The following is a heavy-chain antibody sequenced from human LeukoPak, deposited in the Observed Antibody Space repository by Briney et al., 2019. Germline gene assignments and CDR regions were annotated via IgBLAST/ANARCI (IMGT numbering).Heavy chain of an antibody. CDR2: ISSSSSYT. CDR3: ATIHAQQWFGVLLPVPHDAFDI. Sequence: PGGSLRLSCAASGCTFSDYYMSWIRQAPGKGLEWVSYISSSSSYTNYADSVKGRFTISRDNAKNSLYLQMNRLRAEDTAVYYCATIHAQQWFGVLLPVPHDAFDIWGQGTMVTVSS. D-gene: IGHD3-10*01. CDR1: GCTFSDYY. J-gene: IGHJ3*02. V-gene: IGHV3-11*03.